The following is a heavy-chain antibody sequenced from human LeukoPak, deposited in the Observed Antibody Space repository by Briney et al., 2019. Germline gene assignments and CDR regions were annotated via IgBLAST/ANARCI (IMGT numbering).Heavy chain of an antibody. CDR2: IYYSGST. Sequence: SETLSLTCTVSGGSISSSSCYWGWIRQPPGKGLEWIGSIYYSGSTYYNPSLKSRVTISVDTSKNQFSLKLSSVIAADTAVYYCARFNTGSGWSDAFDIWGQGTMVTVSS. CDR3: ARFNTGSGWSDAFDI. CDR1: GGSISSSSCY. V-gene: IGHV4-39*01. J-gene: IGHJ3*02. D-gene: IGHD6-19*01.